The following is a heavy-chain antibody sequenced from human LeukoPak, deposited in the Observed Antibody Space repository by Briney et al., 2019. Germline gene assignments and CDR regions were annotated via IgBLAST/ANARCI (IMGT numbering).Heavy chain of an antibody. V-gene: IGHV3-23*01. J-gene: IGHJ4*02. CDR2: ISGSGGST. D-gene: IGHD4-17*01. CDR1: GFTVSSNY. Sequence: PGGSLRLSCAASGFTVSSNYMSWVRQAPGKGLEWVSAISGSGGSTYYADSVKGRFTISRDNSKNTLYLQMNSLRAEDTAVYYCAKDSYGDYAIDYWGQGTLVTVSS. CDR3: AKDSYGDYAIDY.